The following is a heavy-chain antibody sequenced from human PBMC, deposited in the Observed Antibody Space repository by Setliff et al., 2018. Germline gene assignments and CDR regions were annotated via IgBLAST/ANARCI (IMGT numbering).Heavy chain of an antibody. V-gene: IGHV4-61*09. D-gene: IGHD3-3*01. CDR1: GDSISSGSYC. Sequence: PSESLSLTCTVSGDSISSGSYCWTWIRQPAGKGLEWIGHFHTGGSTNYNRSLRSRVSISVDTSKNQFSLKLSSVTAADTATYYCARAGPTVTFFRVLVISWWDPWGQGSLVTVSS. CDR3: ARAGPTVTFFRVLVISWWDP. CDR2: FHTGGST. J-gene: IGHJ5*02.